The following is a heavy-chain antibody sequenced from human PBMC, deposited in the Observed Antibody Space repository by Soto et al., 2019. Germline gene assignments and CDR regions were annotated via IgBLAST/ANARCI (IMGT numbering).Heavy chain of an antibody. J-gene: IGHJ4*02. CDR1: GFTFSSYW. V-gene: IGHV3-74*01. CDR2: IKGDGTNT. D-gene: IGHD5-12*01. CDR3: ARGLSGYYGFDY. Sequence: EVQLVESGGGLVQFGGSLRLSCAASGFTFSSYWMHWVRQVPGKGLVWVSRIKGDGTNTGYADSVKGRFTISRDNVNNTLYLQMNSLRAEDTAVYYCARGLSGYYGFDYWGQGTLVTVSS.